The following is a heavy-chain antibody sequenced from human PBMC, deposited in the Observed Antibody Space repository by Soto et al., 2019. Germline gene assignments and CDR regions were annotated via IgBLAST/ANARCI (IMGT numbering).Heavy chain of an antibody. CDR3: APRYRSGWCDY. V-gene: IGHV2-5*02. CDR2: IYWDDDK. Sequence: QITLKESGPTLVKPTQTLTLTCTFSGFSLSTDGVAVGWIRQPPGKALEWLALIYWDDDKRYSPSLNNRLTITTDTSKNHVVLTMTNMDPVDIATYYCAPRYRSGWCDYWGQGSLVAVSS. D-gene: IGHD6-19*01. CDR1: GFSLSTDGVA. J-gene: IGHJ4*02.